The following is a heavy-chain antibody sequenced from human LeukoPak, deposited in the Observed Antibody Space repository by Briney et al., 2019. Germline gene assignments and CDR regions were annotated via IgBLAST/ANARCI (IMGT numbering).Heavy chain of an antibody. Sequence: SETLSLTCTVSGGSISSSSYYWGWIRQPPGKGLEWIGSTYYSGSTYYNPSLKSRVTISVDTSKNQFSLKLSSVTAADTAVYYCASDGAWGQGTLVTVSS. D-gene: IGHD1-26*01. CDR2: TYYSGST. V-gene: IGHV4-39*01. J-gene: IGHJ4*02. CDR3: ASDGA. CDR1: GGSISSSSYY.